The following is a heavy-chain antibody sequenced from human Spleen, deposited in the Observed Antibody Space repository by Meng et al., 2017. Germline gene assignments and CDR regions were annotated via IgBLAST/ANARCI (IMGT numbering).Heavy chain of an antibody. CDR3: AREKVGAKDY. V-gene: IGHV1-2*02. J-gene: IGHJ4*02. Sequence: ASVKVSCKASGYTFIDYYIHWVRQAPGQGLVWMGWINPNSGGTNFAQKLQGRVAMTRDTSISTAYMDLSRLRSDDTAIYYCAREKVGAKDYWGQGTLVTVSS. D-gene: IGHD1-26*01. CDR1: GYTFIDYY. CDR2: INPNSGGT.